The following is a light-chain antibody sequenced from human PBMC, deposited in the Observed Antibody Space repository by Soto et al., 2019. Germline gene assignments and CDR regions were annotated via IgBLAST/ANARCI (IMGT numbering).Light chain of an antibody. Sequence: GMSLSPCTLSLYPRERATLSCRASQSISNNLAWYQQKPGQAPRLLIYGASTRATGISARFSGSGSGTEFTLTISSLQSEDFGVYYRQQYNNWWTFGQGTKVDIK. CDR3: QQYNNWWT. CDR1: QSISNN. V-gene: IGKV3-15*01. CDR2: GAS. J-gene: IGKJ1*01.